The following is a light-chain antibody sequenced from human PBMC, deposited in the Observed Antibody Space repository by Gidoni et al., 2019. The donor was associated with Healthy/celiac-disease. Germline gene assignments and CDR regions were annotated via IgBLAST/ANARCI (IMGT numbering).Light chain of an antibody. CDR1: QSVSSSY. CDR3: QQYGSSPRT. Sequence: DIVLPQSPGPLSLSPGERATLSCMASQSVSSSYLAWYQQKPGQAPRLLIYGASSRATGIPDRFSGSGSGTDFTLTISRLEAEDVAVYYCQQYGSSPRTFGQGTKVEIK. V-gene: IGKV3-20*01. CDR2: GAS. J-gene: IGKJ1*01.